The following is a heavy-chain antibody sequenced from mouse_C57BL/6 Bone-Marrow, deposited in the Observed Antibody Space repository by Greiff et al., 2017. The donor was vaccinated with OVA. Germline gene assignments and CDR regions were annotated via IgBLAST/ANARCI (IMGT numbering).Heavy chain of an antibody. Sequence: DVKLQESGAELVRPGASVKLSCTASGFNIKDDYMHWVKQRPEQGLEWIGWIDPENGDTEYASKFQGKATITADTSSNTAYLQLSSLTSEDTAVYYCTYSNSYYAMDYWGQGTSVTVSS. V-gene: IGHV14-4*01. CDR1: GFNIKDDY. CDR3: TYSNSYYAMDY. CDR2: IDPENGDT. D-gene: IGHD2-5*01. J-gene: IGHJ4*01.